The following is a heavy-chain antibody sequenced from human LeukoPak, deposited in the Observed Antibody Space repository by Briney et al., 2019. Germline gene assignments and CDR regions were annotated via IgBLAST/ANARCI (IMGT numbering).Heavy chain of an antibody. D-gene: IGHD3-3*01. CDR3: ARGAPDFWSVYYMDV. J-gene: IGHJ6*03. V-gene: IGHV1-8*03. Sequence: ASVKISCKASGYTSTSYDINWVRQATGQGLEWMGWMNPNSGNTGYAQKFQGRVTITRNTSIGTAYMELSSLRSEDTAVYYCARGAPDFWSVYYMDVWGRGTTVTVSS. CDR1: GYTSTSYD. CDR2: MNPNSGNT.